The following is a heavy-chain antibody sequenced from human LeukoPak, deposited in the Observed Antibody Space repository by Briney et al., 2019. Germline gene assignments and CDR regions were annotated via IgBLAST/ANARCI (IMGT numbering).Heavy chain of an antibody. V-gene: IGHV3-23*01. Sequence: GGSLRFSCAASGFTFSSYGMSWVRQAPGKGLEWVSAISGSGGSTYYADSVKGRFTISRDNSKNTLYLQINSLRAEDTAIYYCAKGGMAAKIAYWGQGTLVTVSP. CDR1: GFTFSSYG. CDR2: ISGSGGST. D-gene: IGHD5-24*01. J-gene: IGHJ4*02. CDR3: AKGGMAAKIAY.